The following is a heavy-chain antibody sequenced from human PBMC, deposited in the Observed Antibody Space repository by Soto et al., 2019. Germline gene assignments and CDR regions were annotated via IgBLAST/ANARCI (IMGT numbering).Heavy chain of an antibody. CDR1: GFTFSSYS. V-gene: IGHV3-21*01. CDR3: ARDPAEWLLEPSDY. D-gene: IGHD3-3*01. CDR2: ISSSSSYI. Sequence: LRLSCAASGFTFSSYSMNWVRQAPGKGLEWVSSISSSSSYIYYADSVKGRFTISRDNAKNSLYLQMNSLRAEDTAVYYCARDPAEWLLEPSDYWGQGTLVTVSS. J-gene: IGHJ4*02.